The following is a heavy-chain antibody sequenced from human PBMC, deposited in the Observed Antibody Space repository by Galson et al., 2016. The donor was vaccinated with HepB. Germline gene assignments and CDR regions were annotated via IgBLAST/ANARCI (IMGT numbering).Heavy chain of an antibody. D-gene: IGHD3-3*01. V-gene: IGHV3-23*01. J-gene: IGHJ4*02. Sequence: SLRLSCAASEFTFDNYAMSWVRQAPGKGLEWVSGISGSGANTHYADSVRDRFTISRDNSENTLYLQMNSLRAEDTAVYYCARGILESTALPHCFDNWGRGSLVTVAS. CDR1: EFTFDNYA. CDR2: ISGSGANT. CDR3: ARGILESTALPHCFDN.